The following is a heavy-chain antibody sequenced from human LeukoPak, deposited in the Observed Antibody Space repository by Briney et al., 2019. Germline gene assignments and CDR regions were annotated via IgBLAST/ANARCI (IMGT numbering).Heavy chain of an antibody. CDR3: AKRSPPY. J-gene: IGHJ4*02. Sequence: PGGSLRLSCIAPGFSISTNDMNWVRQAPGKGLEWVSLIYISGVTKYADSVQGRFTISRDTSTLYLQMNSLTAEDTAIYYCAKRSPPYWGQGTLVTVSS. CDR2: IYISGVT. D-gene: IGHD3-10*01. CDR1: GFSISTND. V-gene: IGHV3-66*04.